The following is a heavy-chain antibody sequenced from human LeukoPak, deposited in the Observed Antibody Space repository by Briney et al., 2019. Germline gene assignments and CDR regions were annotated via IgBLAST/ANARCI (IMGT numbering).Heavy chain of an antibody. CDR3: ARLGSTFDI. J-gene: IGHJ3*02. CDR2: IFYSGGS. V-gene: IGHV4-59*08. D-gene: IGHD2-2*01. CDR1: GGSISSYY. Sequence: SETLSLTCTVSGGSISSYYWSWIRQPPGKGLEWIGYIFYSGGSNYNPSLKSRVTISVDTSKNHFSLKLSSVTAADTAVYYCARLGSTFDIWGQGTMVAVSS.